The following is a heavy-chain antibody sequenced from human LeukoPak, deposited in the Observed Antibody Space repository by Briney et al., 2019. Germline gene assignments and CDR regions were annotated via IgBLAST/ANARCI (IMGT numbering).Heavy chain of an antibody. J-gene: IGHJ4*02. Sequence: SETLSLTCAVYGGSFSGYYWSWIRQPPGKGLEWIGEISHSGSTNYNPSLKSRVTISVDTSKNQFSLKLSSVTAADTAVYYCARGTAAAGANDYWGQGTLVTVSS. V-gene: IGHV4-34*01. D-gene: IGHD6-13*01. CDR3: ARGTAAAGANDY. CDR1: GGSFSGYY. CDR2: ISHSGST.